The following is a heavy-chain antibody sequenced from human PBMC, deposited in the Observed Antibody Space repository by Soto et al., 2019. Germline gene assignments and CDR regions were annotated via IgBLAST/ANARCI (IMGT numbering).Heavy chain of an antibody. Sequence: QVQLVESGGGVVQPGGSLRLSCADSEFTFSSFGLNWVRQAPGKGLEWVAVISYDGSNEYYADSVTGRFTISRDNSKNTLYLQMNSPRPEDTAVYYCAKVVVPAAISGRAGNDYRMDVWGQGTTVTVSS. V-gene: IGHV3-30*18. CDR1: EFTFSSFG. CDR2: ISYDGSNE. CDR3: AKVVVPAAISGRAGNDYRMDV. D-gene: IGHD2-2*01. J-gene: IGHJ6*02.